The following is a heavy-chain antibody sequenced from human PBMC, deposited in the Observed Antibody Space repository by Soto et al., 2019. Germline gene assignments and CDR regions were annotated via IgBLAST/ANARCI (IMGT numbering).Heavy chain of an antibody. CDR3: ARDHLILPAHDFFYGSDV. D-gene: IGHD2-21*02. Sequence: DVKLVESGGGLVQPGDSLRLSCEVSGFTFSMYSMSWVRQSPGKGLEWVAKIPQDGVDGHYADSVKGRFIISRDNDKNSLHRQLNNLRAEDTAVYYCARDHLILPAHDFFYGSDVWGRGATVTVSS. J-gene: IGHJ6*02. CDR1: GFTFSMYS. CDR2: IPQDGVDG. V-gene: IGHV3-7*03.